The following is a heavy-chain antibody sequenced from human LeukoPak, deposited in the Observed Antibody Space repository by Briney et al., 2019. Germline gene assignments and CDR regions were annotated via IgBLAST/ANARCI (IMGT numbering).Heavy chain of an antibody. D-gene: IGHD6-13*01. CDR1: GGSISNYY. CDR2: IYYSGST. CDR3: ARGTQEAAGHYYYYYYMDV. V-gene: IGHV4-39*07. J-gene: IGHJ6*03. Sequence: PSETLSLTCTVSGGSISNYYWGWIRQPPGEGLEWIGSIYYSGSTYYNSSLQSRVTISVDTSKNQFSLKLSSVTAADTAVYYCARGTQEAAGHYYYYYYMDVWGKGTTVTISS.